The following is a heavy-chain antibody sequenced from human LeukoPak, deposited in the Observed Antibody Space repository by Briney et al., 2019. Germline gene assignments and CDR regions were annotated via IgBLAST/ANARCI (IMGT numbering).Heavy chain of an antibody. D-gene: IGHD3-22*01. CDR3: ARVMGSESYYDSSGYYDY. J-gene: IGHJ4*02. CDR2: IIPIFGTA. Sequence: SVKVSCKASGGTFSSYAISWVRQAPGHGLKWMGGIIPIFGTANYAQKCQGRVTITTDESTSTAYMELSSLRSEDTAVYYCARVMGSESYYDSSGYYDYWGQGTLVIVSS. V-gene: IGHV1-69*05. CDR1: GGTFSSYA.